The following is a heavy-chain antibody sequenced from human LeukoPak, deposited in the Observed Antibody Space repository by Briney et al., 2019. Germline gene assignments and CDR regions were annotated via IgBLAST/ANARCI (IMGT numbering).Heavy chain of an antibody. CDR1: GFTFSSYS. V-gene: IGHV3-48*01. D-gene: IGHD1-26*01. CDR2: ISSSSSTI. Sequence: PGGSLRLSCAASGFTFSSYSMNWVRQAPGKGLEWVSYISSSSSTIYYADSVKGRFTISRDNAKNSLYLQMNSLRAEDTAVYYCARDLAPPPLGFRPLTYSGSYYGAFDIWGQGTMVTVSS. J-gene: IGHJ3*02. CDR3: ARDLAPPPLGFRPLTYSGSYYGAFDI.